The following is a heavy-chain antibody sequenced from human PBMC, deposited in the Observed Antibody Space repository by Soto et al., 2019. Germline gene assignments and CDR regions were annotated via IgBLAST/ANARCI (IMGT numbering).Heavy chain of an antibody. CDR1: GGSIRSGDYY. J-gene: IGHJ4*02. CDR3: ARHEDGDYVFDY. D-gene: IGHD4-17*01. CDR2: IYYSGST. V-gene: IGHV4-61*08. Sequence: SETLSLTCTVSGGSIRSGDYYWSWIRQPPGKGLEWIGYIYYSGSTNYNPSLKSRVTISVDTSKNQFSLKLSSVTAADTAVYYCARHEDGDYVFDYWGQGTLVTVSS.